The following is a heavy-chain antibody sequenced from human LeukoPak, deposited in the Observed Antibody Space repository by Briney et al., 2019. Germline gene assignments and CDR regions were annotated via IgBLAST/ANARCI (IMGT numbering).Heavy chain of an antibody. J-gene: IGHJ4*02. CDR2: ITNGGTA. V-gene: IGHV3-23*01. CDR1: GFTFKSYA. D-gene: IGHD3-10*01. Sequence: GGSLRLSCVASGFTFKSYAMSWVRQAPGKGLEWVSGITNGGTAHYGDSVKGGFTISRDNSKSTLYLQMNTLSAEDTAVHYCAKGYFGSGSYYNPYFDYWGQGTLVTVSS. CDR3: AKGYFGSGSYYNPYFDY.